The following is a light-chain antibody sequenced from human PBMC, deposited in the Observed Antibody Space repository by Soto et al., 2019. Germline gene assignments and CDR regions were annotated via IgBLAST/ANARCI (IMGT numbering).Light chain of an antibody. Sequence: QSVLTQPPSASGSPGQSVTISCTGTKNDIGVYDFVSWYQHHPGKAPRLIIYEVVQRPSGVPDRFSGSKSGNTASLTVSGLQAADEAAYFCKSYAGSNTYVFGRGTKVT. CDR3: KSYAGSNTYV. V-gene: IGLV2-8*01. CDR1: KNDIGVYDF. J-gene: IGLJ1*01. CDR2: EVV.